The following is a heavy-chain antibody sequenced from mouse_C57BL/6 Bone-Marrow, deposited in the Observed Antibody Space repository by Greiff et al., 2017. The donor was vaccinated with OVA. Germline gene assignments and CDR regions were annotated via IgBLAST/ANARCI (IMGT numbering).Heavy chain of an antibody. CDR1: GFTFSDAW. D-gene: IGHD2-3*01. Sequence: EVMLVESGGGLVQPGGSMKLSCAASGFTFSDAWMDWVRQSPEKGLEWVAEIRNKANNHATYYAESVKGRFTISRDDSKSSVYLQMNSLRAEDTGIYYCTRGWLPYYYAMDYWGQGTSVTVSS. V-gene: IGHV6-6*01. CDR3: TRGWLPYYYAMDY. J-gene: IGHJ4*01. CDR2: IRNKANNHAT.